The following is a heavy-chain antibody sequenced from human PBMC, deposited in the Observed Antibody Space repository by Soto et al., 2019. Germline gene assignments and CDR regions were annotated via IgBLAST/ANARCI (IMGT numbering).Heavy chain of an antibody. CDR1: GDSISSADYY. CDR2: IFYSGST. J-gene: IGHJ6*02. Sequence: SETLSLTCTVSGDSISSADYYWSWIRQTPGKGLEWIGHIFYSGSTNYNPSLKSRVTISVDTSKNQFSLKLSSVTAADTAVYYCARAGNYGDSYYYYYYGMDVWGQGTTVTVSS. V-gene: IGHV4-30-4*02. D-gene: IGHD4-17*01. CDR3: ARAGNYGDSYYYYYYGMDV.